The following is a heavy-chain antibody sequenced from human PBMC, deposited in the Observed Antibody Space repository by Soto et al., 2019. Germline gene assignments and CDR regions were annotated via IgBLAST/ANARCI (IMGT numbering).Heavy chain of an antibody. V-gene: IGHV1-2*04. CDR3: ARQPDEGGYYIRDAFDI. J-gene: IGHJ3*02. CDR2: INPNSGGT. CDR1: GYTFTGYY. Sequence: ASVKVSCKASGYTFTGYYMHWVRQAPGQGLEWMGWINPNSGGTNYAQKFQGWVTMTRDTSISTAYMELRSLRPADTAMYYCARQPDEGGYYIRDAFDIWGQGTMVTVSS. D-gene: IGHD3-3*01.